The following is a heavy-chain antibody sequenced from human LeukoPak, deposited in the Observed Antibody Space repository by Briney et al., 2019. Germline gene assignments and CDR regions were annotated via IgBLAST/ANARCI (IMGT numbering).Heavy chain of an antibody. D-gene: IGHD4-11*01. J-gene: IGHJ4*02. Sequence: GESLKISCKASGYSFTNYWIGWMRQMPGKGLEWMGIIYPGDSDTRCSPSFQGQVTISAGKSITTGYLQWSSLKASDTAMYYCARAPTSVSKPYYFDYWGQGALVTVSS. CDR1: GYSFTNYW. CDR2: IYPGDSDT. CDR3: ARAPTSVSKPYYFDY. V-gene: IGHV5-51*01.